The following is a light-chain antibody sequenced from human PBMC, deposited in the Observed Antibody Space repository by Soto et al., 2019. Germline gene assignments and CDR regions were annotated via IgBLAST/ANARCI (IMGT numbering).Light chain of an antibody. Sequence: QSALTQPPSASGTPGQRVTISCSGSSSNIGSDTVNWYQQIPEAAPKLLIHSVNQRPSGVPDRFSGSKSGTSASLAISGLQSEDEADYYCAAWDVSLNGVVFGGGTKLTVL. CDR3: AAWDVSLNGVV. J-gene: IGLJ3*02. CDR1: SSNIGSDT. V-gene: IGLV1-44*01. CDR2: SVN.